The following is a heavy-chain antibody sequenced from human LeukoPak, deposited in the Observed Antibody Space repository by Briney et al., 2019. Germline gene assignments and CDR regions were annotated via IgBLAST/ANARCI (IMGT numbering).Heavy chain of an antibody. D-gene: IGHD5-18*01. CDR2: INPVGGST. CDR3: AYNGNGYLTPIDY. J-gene: IGHJ4*02. V-gene: IGHV1-46*01. CDR1: GYTFTSYY. Sequence: ASVKVSCKASGYTFTSYYIHWVRQAPGQGLEWMGLINPVGGSTSYAQKFQGRVTITADESTSTAYMELSSLRSEDTAVYYCAYNGNGYLTPIDYWGQGTLVTVSS.